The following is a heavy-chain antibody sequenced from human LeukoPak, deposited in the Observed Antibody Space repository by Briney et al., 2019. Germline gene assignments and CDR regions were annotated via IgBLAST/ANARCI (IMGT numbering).Heavy chain of an antibody. D-gene: IGHD4-17*01. Sequence: PSETLSLTCTVSGGSIRSYYWSWIRQPAGKGLEWIGRIYTSGSTNYNPSLKSRVTMSVDTSKNQFSLKLSSVTAADTAVYYCARDPPDYGDYGEYFQHWGQGTLVTVSS. J-gene: IGHJ1*01. CDR2: IYTSGST. CDR3: ARDPPDYGDYGEYFQH. CDR1: GGSIRSYY. V-gene: IGHV4-4*07.